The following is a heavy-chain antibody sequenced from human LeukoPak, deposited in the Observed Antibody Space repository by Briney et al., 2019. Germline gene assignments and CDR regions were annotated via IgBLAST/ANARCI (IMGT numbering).Heavy chain of an antibody. CDR1: DESFNGYD. V-gene: IGHV4-34*01. CDR2: VYHSGGT. CDR3: ARGFPSLDN. J-gene: IGHJ4*02. Sequence: SETLSLTCTVSDESFNGYDWSWIRQHPGKGLEWIGEVYHSGGTNYNPSLKSRATISLDTAKNQFSLKLRSVTAADTAVYYCARGFPSLDNWGRGTLVTVSS.